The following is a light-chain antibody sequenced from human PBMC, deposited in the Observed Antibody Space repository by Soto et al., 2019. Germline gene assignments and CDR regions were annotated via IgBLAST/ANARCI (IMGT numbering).Light chain of an antibody. J-gene: IGKJ1*01. CDR2: DTS. Sequence: EIVLTQSPATLSLSPWERATLSCRASQSVSSYLAWYVQKPGQAPRLLIYDTSNRATGIPARFSGSGSGTDFTLTISSLEPEDVAVYYCQQRSNWPPWTFGQGTKVDIK. V-gene: IGKV3-11*01. CDR1: QSVSSY. CDR3: QQRSNWPPWT.